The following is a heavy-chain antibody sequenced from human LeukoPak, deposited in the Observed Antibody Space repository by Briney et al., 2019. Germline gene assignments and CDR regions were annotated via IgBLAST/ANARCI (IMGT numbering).Heavy chain of an antibody. D-gene: IGHD2-15*01. J-gene: IGHJ3*02. CDR1: GFTFSSYW. CDR2: IKQDGSEK. Sequence: GGSLRLSCAASGFTFSSYWMSWVRQAPGKGLEWVANIKQDGSEKYYVDSVKGRFTISRDNAKNSLYLQMNSLRAEDTAVYYCAKLGYCSGGSCYSPDAFDIWGQGTMVTVSS. CDR3: AKLGYCSGGSCYSPDAFDI. V-gene: IGHV3-7*01.